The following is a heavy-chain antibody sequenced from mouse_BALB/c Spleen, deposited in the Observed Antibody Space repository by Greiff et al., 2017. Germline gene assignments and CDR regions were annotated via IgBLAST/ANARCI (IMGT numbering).Heavy chain of an antibody. CDR3: ARSYGNYAMDY. Sequence: EVQGVESGGGLVQPGGSRKLSCAASGFTFSDYGMAWVRQAPGKGPEWVAFISNLAYSIYYADTVTGRFTISRENAKNTLYLEMSSLRSEDTAMYYCARSYGNYAMDYWGQGTSVTVSS. J-gene: IGHJ4*01. CDR1: GFTFSDYG. CDR2: ISNLAYSI. D-gene: IGHD2-1*01. V-gene: IGHV5-15*02.